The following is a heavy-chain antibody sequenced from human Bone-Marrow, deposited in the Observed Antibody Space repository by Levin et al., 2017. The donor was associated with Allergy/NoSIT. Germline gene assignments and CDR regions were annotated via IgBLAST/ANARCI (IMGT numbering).Heavy chain of an antibody. V-gene: IGHV3-33*01. CDR1: GFTFGSYG. Sequence: GGSLRLSCAASGFTFGSYGMHWVRQAPGKGLEWVAAIWYDGSNKYYRDSVEGRFTISRDNPKNTLYLQMNSLRAEDTAVYYCARGPGIPDYWGQGTLVTVSS. CDR2: IWYDGSNK. J-gene: IGHJ4*02. CDR3: ARGPGIPDY.